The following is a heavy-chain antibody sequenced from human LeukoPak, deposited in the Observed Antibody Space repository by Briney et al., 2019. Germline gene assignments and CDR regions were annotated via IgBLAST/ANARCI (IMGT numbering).Heavy chain of an antibody. CDR2: MNPNSGNT. V-gene: IGHV1-8*01. Sequence: GASVKVSCKASGYTFTSYDINWVRQATGQGPEWMGWMNPNSGNTGYAQKFQGRVTMTRNTSISTAYMELSSLRSEDTAVYYCAYSTYYYDSSGYNVVWDYWGQGTLVTVSS. D-gene: IGHD3-22*01. J-gene: IGHJ4*02. CDR3: AYSTYYYDSSGYNVVWDY. CDR1: GYTFTSYD.